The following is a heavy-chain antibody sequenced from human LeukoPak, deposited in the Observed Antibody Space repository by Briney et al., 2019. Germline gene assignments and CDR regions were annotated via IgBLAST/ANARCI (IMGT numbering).Heavy chain of an antibody. CDR2: ISTDSGGT. D-gene: IGHD2-15*01. CDR3: ARRAPGYCSGGSCYGYYFDY. CDR1: GYTFISVG. J-gene: IGHJ4*02. Sequence: ASVKVSCKASGYTFISVGISWVRQARGQGLEWLGWISTDSGGTNYAQISQGRVTLATDTSTSTAYMELRSLTPDDTAVYYCARRAPGYCSGGSCYGYYFDYWGQGTLVTVSS. V-gene: IGHV1-18*01.